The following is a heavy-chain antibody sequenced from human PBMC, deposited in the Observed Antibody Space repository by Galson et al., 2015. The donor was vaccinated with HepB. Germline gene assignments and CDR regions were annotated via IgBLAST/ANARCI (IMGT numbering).Heavy chain of an antibody. J-gene: IGHJ3*02. CDR1: GFTFSSYG. D-gene: IGHD3-16*01. Sequence: SLRLSCAASGFTFSSYGMHWVRQAPGKGLEWVAFIRYDGSNKYYADSVKGRFTISRDNSKNTLYLQMNSLRAEDTAVYYCAKDLGVGRAGAFDIWGQGTMVTVSS. CDR2: IRYDGSNK. V-gene: IGHV3-30*02. CDR3: AKDLGVGRAGAFDI.